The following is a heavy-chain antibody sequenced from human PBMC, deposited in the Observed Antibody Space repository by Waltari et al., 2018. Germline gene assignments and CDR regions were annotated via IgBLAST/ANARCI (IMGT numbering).Heavy chain of an antibody. V-gene: IGHV3-30*18. CDR1: GFTFSSYG. D-gene: IGHD4-4*01. Sequence: QVQLVESGGGVVQPGRAMRRSCAASGFTFSSYGMHWVRTAPGKELEWVAVIRYDGSNIYYADIVKGRFTISRDNSNNTLYLQMNSLRAEDTAMYYCAKEDYSIYGSLLRWGQVTLVTVSS. CDR2: IRYDGSNI. CDR3: AKEDYSIYGSLLR. J-gene: IGHJ4*02.